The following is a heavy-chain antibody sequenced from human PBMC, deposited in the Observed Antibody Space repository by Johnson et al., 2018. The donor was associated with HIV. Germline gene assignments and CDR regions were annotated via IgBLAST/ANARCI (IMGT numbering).Heavy chain of an antibody. V-gene: IGHV3-74*01. J-gene: IGHJ3*02. CDR1: GFTFSGSA. D-gene: IGHD5-18*01. CDR3: ARAPGYSRAFDI. Sequence: EVQLVESGGGVVQPGRSLRLSCAASGFTFSGSAMHWVRQASGKGPVWVSRINSDGSSSAYADSVKGRFTISGDGAKKPLYLQMNSLRAEDTAVYYCARAPGYSRAFDIWGQGTMVTVSS. CDR2: INSDGSSS.